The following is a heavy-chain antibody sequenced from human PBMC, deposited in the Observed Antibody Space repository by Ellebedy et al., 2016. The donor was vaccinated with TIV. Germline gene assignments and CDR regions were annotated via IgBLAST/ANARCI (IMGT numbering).Heavy chain of an antibody. CDR1: GFTFRNNS. CDR2: IISSGTTI. Sequence: GESLKISCAASGFTFRNNSMNWVRQAPGKGLEWISYIISSGTTIYYADSVKGRLTISRDNAKISLYLQMNSLTAEDPAVYYCANGAYDIWGQGTMVTVSA. CDR3: ANGAYDI. V-gene: IGHV3-48*04. J-gene: IGHJ3*02. D-gene: IGHD5-24*01.